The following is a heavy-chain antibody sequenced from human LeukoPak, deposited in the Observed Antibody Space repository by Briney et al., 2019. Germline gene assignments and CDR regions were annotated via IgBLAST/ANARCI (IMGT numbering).Heavy chain of an antibody. CDR1: GFTVSSNY. V-gene: IGHV3-53*01. CDR2: IYSGGST. CDR3: ARLAGGFGELLYGDY. J-gene: IGHJ4*02. D-gene: IGHD3-10*01. Sequence: GGSLRLSCAASGFTVSSNYMSWVRQAPGKGLEWVSVIYSGGSTYYADSVKGRFTISRDNSKNTLYLQMNSLRAEDTAVYYCARLAGGFGELLYGDYWGQGTLVTVSS.